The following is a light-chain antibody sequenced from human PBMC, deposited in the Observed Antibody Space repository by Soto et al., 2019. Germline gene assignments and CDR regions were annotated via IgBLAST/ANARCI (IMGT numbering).Light chain of an antibody. Sequence: QSSLTQPPSASGTPGQRVTVSCSGSSSNIASNTVNWYQQLPGTAPKLLIYSNDQRPSGVPDRFSASKSGTSASLAISGLQSEDEADYYCVSWDDSLNGHVFGTGTKVTVL. J-gene: IGLJ1*01. V-gene: IGLV1-44*01. CDR2: SND. CDR3: VSWDDSLNGHV. CDR1: SSNIASNT.